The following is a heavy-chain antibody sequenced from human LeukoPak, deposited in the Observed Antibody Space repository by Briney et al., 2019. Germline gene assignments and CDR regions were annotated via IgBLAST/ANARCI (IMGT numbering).Heavy chain of an antibody. V-gene: IGHV1-3*01. CDR1: GYTFTSYA. Sequence: ASVKVSCKASGYTFTSYAMHWVRQAPGQRLEWMGWINAGNGNTKYSQKFQGRVTITRDTSASTAYMELSSLRSEDTAVYYCARMYHLFVDYCGGGCDPPSEYYFDYWGQGTLVTVSS. D-gene: IGHD2-21*02. CDR3: ARMYHLFVDYCGGGCDPPSEYYFDY. CDR2: INAGNGNT. J-gene: IGHJ4*02.